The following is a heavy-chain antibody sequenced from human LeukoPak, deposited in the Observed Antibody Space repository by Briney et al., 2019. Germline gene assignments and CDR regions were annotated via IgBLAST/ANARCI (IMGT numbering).Heavy chain of an antibody. J-gene: IGHJ4*02. CDR3: ANTPADGYCSGGSCYPYSSGWSPVVY. D-gene: IGHD2-15*01. CDR2: ISYDGSNK. V-gene: IGHV3-30*18. CDR1: GFTFSSYG. Sequence: GGSQRLSCAASGFTFSSYGMHWVRQAPGKGLEWVAVISYDGSNKYYADSVKGRFTISRDNSKNTLYLQMNSLRAEDTAVYYCANTPADGYCSGGSCYPYSSGWSPVVYWGQGTLVTVSS.